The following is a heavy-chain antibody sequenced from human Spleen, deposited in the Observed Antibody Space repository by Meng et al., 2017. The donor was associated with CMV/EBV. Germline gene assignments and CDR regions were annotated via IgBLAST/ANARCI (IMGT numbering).Heavy chain of an antibody. V-gene: IGHV4-34*12. CDR3: ARRSALPYNYGFRYYFDY. CDR1: GGSISSYY. CDR2: IIHSGST. Sequence: SETLSLTCTVSGGSISSYYWSWIRQPPGKGLEWIGEIIHSGSTNYNPSLKSRVTISVDTSKNQFSLELSSVTAADTAVYYCARRSALPYNYGFRYYFDYWGQGTLVTVSS. D-gene: IGHD3-10*01. J-gene: IGHJ4*02.